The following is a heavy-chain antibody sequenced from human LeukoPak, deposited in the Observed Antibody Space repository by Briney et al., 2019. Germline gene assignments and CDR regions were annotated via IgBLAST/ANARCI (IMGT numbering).Heavy chain of an antibody. Sequence: AGGSLRLSCAASGFTFSSYAMSWVRQAPGKGLEWVSAISGSGGSTYYADSVKGRFTISRDNSKNTLYLQMNSLRAEDTAVYYCAKSAWSITMIVVVETGYFDYWGQGTLVTVSS. J-gene: IGHJ4*02. D-gene: IGHD3-22*01. CDR1: GFTFSSYA. CDR3: AKSAWSITMIVVVETGYFDY. V-gene: IGHV3-23*01. CDR2: ISGSGGST.